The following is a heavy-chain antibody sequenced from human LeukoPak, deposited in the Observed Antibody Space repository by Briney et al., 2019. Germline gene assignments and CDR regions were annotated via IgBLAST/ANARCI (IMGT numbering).Heavy chain of an antibody. J-gene: IGHJ4*02. Sequence: GGSLRLSCAASGFTFSSCHMNWVRQAPGKGLEWISYISTSGSTIHSADSVKGRFTISRDNGKNSLYLQMNSLRAEDTAAYYCARDLAGYDFWSGQFDYWGQGTLVTVSS. CDR3: ARDLAGYDFWSGQFDY. V-gene: IGHV3-48*01. D-gene: IGHD3-3*01. CDR2: ISTSGSTI. CDR1: GFTFSSCH.